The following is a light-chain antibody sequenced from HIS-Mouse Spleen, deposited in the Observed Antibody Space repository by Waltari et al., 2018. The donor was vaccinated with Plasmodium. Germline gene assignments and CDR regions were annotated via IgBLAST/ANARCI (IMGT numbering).Light chain of an antibody. CDR1: RSDVGGYNS. Sequence: QSALPQPPSASGSPGQSVTISCTGTRSDVGGYNSVSWYQQHPGKAPKLMIYEVSKRPSGVPDRFSGSKSGNTASLTVSGLQAEDEADYYCSSYAGSNNLVFGGGTKLTVL. V-gene: IGLV2-8*01. CDR3: SSYAGSNNLV. J-gene: IGLJ2*01. CDR2: EVS.